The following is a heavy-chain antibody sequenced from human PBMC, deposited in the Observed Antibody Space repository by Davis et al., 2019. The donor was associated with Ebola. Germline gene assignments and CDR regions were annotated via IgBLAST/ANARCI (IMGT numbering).Heavy chain of an antibody. Sequence: SVKVSCKASGYTFTSYDINWVRQATGQGLEWMGGIIPIFGTANYAQKFQGRVTITADESTSTAYMELSRLRSDDTAVYYCARDAGSIAAAGVFDYWGQGTLVTVSS. CDR2: IIPIFGTA. J-gene: IGHJ4*02. CDR3: ARDAGSIAAAGVFDY. CDR1: GYTFTSYD. V-gene: IGHV1-69*13. D-gene: IGHD6-13*01.